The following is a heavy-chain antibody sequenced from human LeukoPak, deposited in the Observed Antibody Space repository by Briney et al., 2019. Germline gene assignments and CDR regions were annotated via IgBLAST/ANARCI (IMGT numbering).Heavy chain of an antibody. CDR3: ARESDRGNDY. Sequence: GGSLRLSCAASGLAVSSNYMSWVRQAPGKGLEWVSVLHSGGDTYYADSVKGRFTISRDSSMNTLYLQMNNLRAEDTAVYYCARESDRGNDYWGQGTLVTVSS. CDR2: LHSGGDT. CDR1: GLAVSSNY. V-gene: IGHV3-53*01. J-gene: IGHJ4*02. D-gene: IGHD3-10*01.